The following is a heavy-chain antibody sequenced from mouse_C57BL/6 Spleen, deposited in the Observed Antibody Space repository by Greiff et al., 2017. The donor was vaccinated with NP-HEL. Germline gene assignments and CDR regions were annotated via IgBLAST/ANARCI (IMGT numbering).Heavy chain of an antibody. J-gene: IGHJ4*01. CDR1: GYSITSGYY. CDR2: ISYDGSN. D-gene: IGHD1-1*01. Sequence: EVHLVESGPGLVKPSQSLSLTCSVTGYSITSGYYWNWIRQFPGNKLEWMGYISYDGSNNYNPSLKNRISITRDTSKNQFFLKLNSVTTEDTATYYCARGGSYYYGSSAHYYAMDYWGQGTSVTVSS. CDR3: ARGGSYYYGSSAHYYAMDY. V-gene: IGHV3-6*01.